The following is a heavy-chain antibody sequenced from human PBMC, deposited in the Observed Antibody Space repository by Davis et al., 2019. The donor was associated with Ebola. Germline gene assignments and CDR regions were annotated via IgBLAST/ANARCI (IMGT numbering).Heavy chain of an antibody. D-gene: IGHD7-27*01. V-gene: IGHV4-59*01. CDR3: ARTPGHFDY. Sequence: GSLRLSCTVSGGSISSYYWSWIRQPPGKGLEWIGYIFQSGSTNYNPSLKSRVTISVDTSKNQFSLKLTSVTAADTAVYYCARTPGHFDYWGQGALVTVS. CDR2: IFQSGST. CDR1: GGSISSYY. J-gene: IGHJ4*02.